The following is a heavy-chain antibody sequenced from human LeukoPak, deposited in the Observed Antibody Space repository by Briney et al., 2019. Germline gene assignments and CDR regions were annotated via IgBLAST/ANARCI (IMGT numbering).Heavy chain of an antibody. CDR3: ARDVYYGMDV. CDR1: GGSFSGYY. J-gene: IGHJ6*02. CDR2: INHSGST. V-gene: IGHV4-34*01. Sequence: PSETPSLTCAVYGGSFSGYYWSWIRQPPGKGLEWIGEINHSGSTNYNPSLKSRVTISVDTSKNQFSLKLSSVTAADTAVYYCARDVYYGMDVWGQGTTVTVSS.